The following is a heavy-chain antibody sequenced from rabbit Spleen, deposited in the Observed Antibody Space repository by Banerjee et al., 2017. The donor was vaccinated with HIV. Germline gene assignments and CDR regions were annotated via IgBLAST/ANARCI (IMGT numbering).Heavy chain of an antibody. CDR3: ARDSAGREDFNL. V-gene: IGHV1S45*01. J-gene: IGHJ4*01. Sequence: EQLEESGGDLVKPGASLTLTCKGSGLDFSSSYWICWVRQAPGKGLEWIACIDVIKSDNTYFASWAKGRFTISKTSSTTVTLQMTSLTAADTTTYFCARDSAGREDFNLWGQGTLVTVS. D-gene: IGHD4-2*01. CDR1: GLDFSSSYW. CDR2: IDVIKSDNT.